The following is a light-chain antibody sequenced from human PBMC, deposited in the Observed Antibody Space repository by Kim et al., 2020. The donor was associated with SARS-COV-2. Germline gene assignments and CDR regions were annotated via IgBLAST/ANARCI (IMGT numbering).Light chain of an antibody. CDR2: GTS. CDR1: QSFGTN. J-gene: IGKJ2*02. V-gene: IGKV3-15*01. CDR3: QQYNNWPLPCT. Sequence: SSGERAPLSCRASQSFGTNLAWYQQKPGQAPRLLLYGTSIRATGIPARFSGSGSGTEFTLTISSLQSEDFAVYYCQQYNNWPLPCTFGQGTKLEI.